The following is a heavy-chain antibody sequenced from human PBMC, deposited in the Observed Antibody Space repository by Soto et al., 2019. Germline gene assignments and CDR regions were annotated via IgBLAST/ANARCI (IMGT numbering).Heavy chain of an antibody. CDR1: GFTFTSSA. V-gene: IGHV1-58*01. D-gene: IGHD3-10*01. CDR2: IVVGSGNT. CDR3: AGETRNYYGMDV. Sequence: QMQLVQSGPEVKKPGTSVKVSCKASGFTFTSSAVQWVRQARGQRLEWIGWIVVGSGNTNYAQKFQERVTITRDMSTSTAYRELSSLRPEDTAVYYWAGETRNYYGMDVWGQGTTVTVSS. J-gene: IGHJ6*02.